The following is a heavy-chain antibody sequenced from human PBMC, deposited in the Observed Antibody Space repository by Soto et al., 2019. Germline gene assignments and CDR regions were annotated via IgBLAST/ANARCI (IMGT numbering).Heavy chain of an antibody. CDR2: INPKSGGT. D-gene: IGHD2-8*01. Sequence: ASVKVSCKASGYSFIDYHIHWVRQAPGQGLEWLGRINPKSGGTSTAQKFQGWVTMTTDTSISTASMELTRLTSGDTAIYYCARGDSTDCSNGVCSFFYNHDMDVWGQGTTVTVSS. J-gene: IGHJ6*02. V-gene: IGHV1-2*04. CDR1: GYSFIDYH. CDR3: ARGDSTDCSNGVCSFFYNHDMDV.